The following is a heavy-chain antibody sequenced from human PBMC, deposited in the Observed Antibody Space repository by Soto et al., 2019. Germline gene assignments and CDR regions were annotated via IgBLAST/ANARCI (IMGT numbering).Heavy chain of an antibody. CDR3: ATDYVWGSYRYTGFGFYFDY. CDR2: ISSSSSYT. Sequence: GGSLRLSCAASGFTFSDYYMSWIRQAPGKGLEWVSYISSSSSYTNYADSVKGRFTISRDNAKNTLYLQMNSLRAEDTAVYYCATDYVWGSYRYTGFGFYFDYWGQGTLVTVSS. J-gene: IGHJ4*02. V-gene: IGHV3-11*06. CDR1: GFTFSDYY. D-gene: IGHD3-16*02.